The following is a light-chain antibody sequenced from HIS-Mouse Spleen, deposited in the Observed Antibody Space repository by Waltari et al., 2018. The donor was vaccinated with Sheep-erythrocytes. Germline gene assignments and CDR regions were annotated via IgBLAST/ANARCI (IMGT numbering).Light chain of an antibody. J-gene: IGLJ1*01. V-gene: IGLV2-11*01. CDR1: SSDVGGYNY. CDR3: CSYAGSYNHV. Sequence: QSALTQPRSVSGPPGQSVTISCTGTSSDVGGYNYVSWYQPHPGKAPKLMIYDVSKRPSGVPDRFSGSKSGNTASLTISGLQAEDEADYYCCSYAGSYNHVFAIGTKVTVL. CDR2: DVS.